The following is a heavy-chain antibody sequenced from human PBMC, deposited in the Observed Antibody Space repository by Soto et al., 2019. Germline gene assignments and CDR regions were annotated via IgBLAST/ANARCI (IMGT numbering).Heavy chain of an antibody. CDR1: GYSFTSYW. D-gene: IGHD2-2*02. Sequence: GESLRISCKGSGYSFTSYWISWVRQMPGKGLEWMGRIDPSDSYTNYSPSFQGHVTISADKSISTAYLQWSSLKASDTAMYYCARLAVPAAIHYYYCGMDVWGQGTTVTVSS. J-gene: IGHJ6*02. CDR3: ARLAVPAAIHYYYCGMDV. CDR2: IDPSDSYT. V-gene: IGHV5-10-1*01.